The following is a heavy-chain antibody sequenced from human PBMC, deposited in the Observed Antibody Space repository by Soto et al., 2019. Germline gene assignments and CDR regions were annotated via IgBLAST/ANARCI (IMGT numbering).Heavy chain of an antibody. J-gene: IGHJ4*02. CDR3: ARGLNGYLHYFDY. Sequence: GASVKVSCKASEYTFTNYALHWVRQAPGQRLEWMGWINAGNGNTKYSQKFQGRVTITRDTSASTAYMELSSLRSEDTAVYYCARGLNGYLHYFDYWGQGTLVTVSS. V-gene: IGHV1-3*01. CDR2: INAGNGNT. CDR1: EYTFTNYA. D-gene: IGHD5-18*01.